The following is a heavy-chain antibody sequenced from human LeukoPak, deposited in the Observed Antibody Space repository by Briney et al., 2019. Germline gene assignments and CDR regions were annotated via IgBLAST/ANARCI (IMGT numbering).Heavy chain of an antibody. D-gene: IGHD3-10*01. CDR1: GYTFTDYY. CDR3: ARGTFHYYGSGSYY. Sequence: ASVKVSCKASGYTFTDYYMHWVRQAPGQGLEWMGWINPNSGDTNYAQKFQGRVTMTRDTSISTAYMELSRLRSDDTAVYYCARGTFHYYGSGSYYWGQGTLVTVSS. CDR2: INPNSGDT. V-gene: IGHV1-2*02. J-gene: IGHJ4*02.